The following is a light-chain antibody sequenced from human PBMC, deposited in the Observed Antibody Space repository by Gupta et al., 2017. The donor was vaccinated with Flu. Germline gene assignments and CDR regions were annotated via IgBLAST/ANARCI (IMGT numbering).Light chain of an antibody. CDR1: QSISSW. V-gene: IGKV1-5*03. Sequence: TSTLSASVGDRVTITCRASQSISSWLAWYQQKPGKAPKVLIYKASTLQSGVPSRFSGSGSGTEFTLTISSLQPDDFATYYCQQYNSYSGTFGQGTKVEIK. CDR3: QQYNSYSGT. CDR2: KAS. J-gene: IGKJ1*01.